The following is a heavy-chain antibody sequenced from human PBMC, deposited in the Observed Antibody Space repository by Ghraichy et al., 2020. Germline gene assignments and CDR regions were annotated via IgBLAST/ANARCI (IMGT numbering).Heavy chain of an antibody. Sequence: GGSLRLSCAASGFTFNTYAMSWVRQAPGKGLEWVSVVTDSGRSTFYADFVRGRFTISRDNSKNTLYLQMNSLGPGDTAVYYCARNFGSVTYFRYFLDNLGQGIPVTVS. V-gene: IGHV3-23*01. D-gene: IGHD3-10*01. CDR2: VTDSGRST. CDR3: ARNFGSVTYFRYFLDN. CDR1: GFTFNTYA. J-gene: IGHJ4*02.